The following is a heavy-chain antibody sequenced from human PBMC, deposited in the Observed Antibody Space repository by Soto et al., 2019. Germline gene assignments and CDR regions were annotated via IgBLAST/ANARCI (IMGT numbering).Heavy chain of an antibody. CDR1: GYTFTDYW. J-gene: IGHJ6*02. CDR3: ARHTSNFRYYYYAMDV. Sequence: PXESLKISFKGDGYTFTDYWIGWVRQLPGKGLEWMGIIYPGDSDTRYSPSFQGHVTITVDKSTSTAYLQWNTLKASDTAMYYCARHTSNFRYYYYAMDVWGQGTTVTVSS. V-gene: IGHV5-51*01. CDR2: IYPGDSDT. D-gene: IGHD2-2*01.